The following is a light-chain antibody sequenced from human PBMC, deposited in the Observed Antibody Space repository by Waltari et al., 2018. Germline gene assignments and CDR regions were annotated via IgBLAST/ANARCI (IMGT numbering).Light chain of an antibody. J-gene: IGKJ2*01. CDR3: QQYDSSPMYT. CDR2: GAS. V-gene: IGKV3-20*01. Sequence: EIVLTQSPGTLSLSPGERATLSCRASQSVRSIYLAWYQQKPGQAPRLLIYGASSRATGIPDRFSGSGSGTDFTLTISRLEPEDFAVYYCQQYDSSPMYTFGQGTKLEIK. CDR1: QSVRSIY.